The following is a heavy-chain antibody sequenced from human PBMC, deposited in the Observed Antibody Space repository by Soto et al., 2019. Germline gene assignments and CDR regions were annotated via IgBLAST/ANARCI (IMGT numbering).Heavy chain of an antibody. D-gene: IGHD3-10*01. CDR2: IYYSGST. CDR3: ARHEGVYYYYMDV. Sequence: SETLSLTCTVSGGSISSYYWSWIRQPPGKGLEWIGYIYYSGSTNYNPSLKSRVTISVDTSKNQFSLKLSSVTAADTAVYYCARHEGVYYYYMDVWGKGTTVTVSS. CDR1: GGSISSYY. J-gene: IGHJ6*03. V-gene: IGHV4-59*08.